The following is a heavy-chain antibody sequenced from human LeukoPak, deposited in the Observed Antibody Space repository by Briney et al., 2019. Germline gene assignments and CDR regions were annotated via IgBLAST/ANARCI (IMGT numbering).Heavy chain of an antibody. J-gene: IGHJ4*02. CDR1: GYSFGNYF. CDR3: ARHRSDSYSSPIDY. D-gene: IGHD6-6*01. CDR2: VSPSDFDT. Sequence: GESLKISCKGSGYSFGNYFIGWVRQMPGKGLEWMAIVSPSDFDTRYRPSFRGQVTISADKSISTVFLQWSSLEASDTAMYYCARHRSDSYSSPIDYWGQGTLVTVSS. V-gene: IGHV5-51*01.